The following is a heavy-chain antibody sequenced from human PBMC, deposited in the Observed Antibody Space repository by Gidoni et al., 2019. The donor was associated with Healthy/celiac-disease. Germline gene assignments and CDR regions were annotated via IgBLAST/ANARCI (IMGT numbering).Heavy chain of an antibody. V-gene: IGHV1-2*02. CDR2: INPNSGGT. Sequence: QVQLVQSGAEVKKPGASVKVSGKASGDTFPGYYMHWVRQAPGQGLEWMGWINPNSGGTNYAQKFQGRVTMTRDTSISTAYMELSRLRSDDTAVYYCARAKNWDKRIAAAGTGYWGQGTLVTVSS. CDR3: ARAKNWDKRIAAAGTGY. J-gene: IGHJ4*02. D-gene: IGHD6-13*01. CDR1: GDTFPGYY.